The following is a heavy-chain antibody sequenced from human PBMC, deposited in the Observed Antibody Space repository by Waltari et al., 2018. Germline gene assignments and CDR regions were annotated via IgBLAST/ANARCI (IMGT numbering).Heavy chain of an antibody. CDR2: ISSSSSYI. CDR3: ARDARDGYNLVYY. V-gene: IGHV3-21*01. J-gene: IGHJ4*02. CDR1: GFTFSSYS. D-gene: IGHD5-12*01. Sequence: EVQLVESGGGLVKPGGSLRLSCAASGFTFSSYSMNWVRQAPGKGLEWVSSISSSSSYIYYADSVKGRFTISRDNAKNSLYLQMNSLRAEDTAVYYCARDARDGYNLVYYWGQGTLVTVSS.